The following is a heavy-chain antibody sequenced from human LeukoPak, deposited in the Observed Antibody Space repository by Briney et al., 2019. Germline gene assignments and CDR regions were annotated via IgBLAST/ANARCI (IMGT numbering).Heavy chain of an antibody. Sequence: SETLSLTCTVSGGSISSYYWSWIRQPPGKGLEWIGYIYYSGSTNYNPSLKSRVTISVDTSKNQFSLKLGSVTAADTAVYYCARGCSAGTPHNWFDPWGQGTLVTVSS. CDR1: GGSISSYY. J-gene: IGHJ5*02. CDR2: IYYSGST. CDR3: ARGCSAGTPHNWFDP. V-gene: IGHV4-59*01. D-gene: IGHD6-13*01.